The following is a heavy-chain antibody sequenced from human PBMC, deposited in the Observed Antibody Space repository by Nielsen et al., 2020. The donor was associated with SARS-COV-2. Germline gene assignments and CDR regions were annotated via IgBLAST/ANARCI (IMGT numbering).Heavy chain of an antibody. CDR2: TNPNSGGT. CDR1: GYTFTGYY. Sequence: ASVKVSCKASGYTFTGYYMHWVRQAPGQGLEWMGRTNPNSGGTNYAQKFQGRVTMTRDTSISTAYMELSRLRSDDTAVYYCALYDYVWGSYRNDYWGQGTLVTVSS. D-gene: IGHD3-16*02. CDR3: ALYDYVWGSYRNDY. J-gene: IGHJ4*02. V-gene: IGHV1-2*06.